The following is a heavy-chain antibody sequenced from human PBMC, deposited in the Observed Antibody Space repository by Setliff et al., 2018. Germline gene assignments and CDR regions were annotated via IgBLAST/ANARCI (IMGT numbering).Heavy chain of an antibody. CDR2: LYHGGRA. J-gene: IGHJ4*02. Sequence: ETLSLTCAVSGGSISSSYWWSWVRQSPGKGLEWVSILYHGGRAFYADSVRGRFTISRDISQNTLYLQMYSLRVEDTAIYYCARLGFGQLFDYWGQGTQVTVSS. D-gene: IGHD6-13*01. CDR3: ARLGFGQLFDY. V-gene: IGHV3-53*01. CDR1: GGSISSSY.